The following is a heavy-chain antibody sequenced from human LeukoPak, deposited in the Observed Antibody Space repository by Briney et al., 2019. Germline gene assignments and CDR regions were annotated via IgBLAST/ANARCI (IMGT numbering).Heavy chain of an antibody. CDR3: ARDPGHSYGPDVYYYYYGMDV. V-gene: IGHV3-66*01. Sequence: PGGSLRLSCAASGFTVSSNYMSWVRQAPGKGLEWVSVIYSGGSTYYADSVKGRFTISRDNSNNPLYLQMTSLRPEDTDVYYCARDPGHSYGPDVYYYYYGMDVWGQGTTVTVSS. D-gene: IGHD5-18*01. J-gene: IGHJ6*02. CDR1: GFTVSSNY. CDR2: IYSGGST.